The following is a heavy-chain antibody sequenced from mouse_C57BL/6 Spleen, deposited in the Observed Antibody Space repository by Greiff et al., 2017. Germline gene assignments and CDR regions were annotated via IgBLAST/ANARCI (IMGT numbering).Heavy chain of an antibody. D-gene: IGHD2-3*01. V-gene: IGHV5-4*01. Sequence: EVQRVESGGGLVKPGGSLKLSCAASGFTFSSYAMSWVRQTPEKRLEWVATISDGGSYTYYPDNVKGRFTISRDNAKNNLYLQMSHLKSEDTAMYYCAREDGYWFAYWGQGTLGTVSA. CDR1: GFTFSSYA. CDR3: AREDGYWFAY. CDR2: ISDGGSYT. J-gene: IGHJ3*01.